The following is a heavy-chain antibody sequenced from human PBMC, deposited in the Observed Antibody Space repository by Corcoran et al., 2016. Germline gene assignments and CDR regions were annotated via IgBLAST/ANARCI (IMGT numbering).Heavy chain of an antibody. J-gene: IGHJ4*02. D-gene: IGHD5-12*01. Sequence: EVQLVESGGGLVKPGGSLRLSCAASGFTFSSYSMNWVRQAPGKGLEWVSSISSSSSYIYYADSVKGRFTISRDNAKNSLYLQMNSLRAEDTAVYYCARGGVATTKNDYWGQGTLVTVSS. CDR3: ARGGVATTKNDY. CDR2: ISSSSSYI. V-gene: IGHV3-21*01. CDR1: GFTFSSYS.